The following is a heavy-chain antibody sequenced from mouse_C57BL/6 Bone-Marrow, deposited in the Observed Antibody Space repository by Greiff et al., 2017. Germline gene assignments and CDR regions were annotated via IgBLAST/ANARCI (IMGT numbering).Heavy chain of an antibody. V-gene: IGHV1-15*01. Sequence: VQLQQSGAELVRPGASVTLSCKASGYTFTDYEMHWVKQTPVHGLEWIGAIDPETGGTAYNQKFKGKAILTADKSSSTAYMELRILTSEDSAVYYCTSKEYGNWFAYWGQGTLVTVSA. CDR1: GYTFTDYE. J-gene: IGHJ3*01. CDR3: TSKEYGNWFAY. D-gene: IGHD2-1*01. CDR2: IDPETGGT.